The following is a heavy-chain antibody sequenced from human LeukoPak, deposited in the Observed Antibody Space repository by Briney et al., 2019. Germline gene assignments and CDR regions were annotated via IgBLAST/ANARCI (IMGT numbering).Heavy chain of an antibody. D-gene: IGHD6-19*01. CDR1: GFTFNNYA. CDR3: AREGSGWYISGSHY. J-gene: IGHJ4*02. V-gene: IGHV3-9*01. CDR2: ISWDRGTT. Sequence: PGGSLRLSCEASGFTFNNYAMHWVRQAPGKGLEWVSGISWDRGTTGYGDSVKGRFTISRDNAKNTLYLQMNNLRAEDTAVYYCAREGSGWYISGSHYWGQGTLVTVSS.